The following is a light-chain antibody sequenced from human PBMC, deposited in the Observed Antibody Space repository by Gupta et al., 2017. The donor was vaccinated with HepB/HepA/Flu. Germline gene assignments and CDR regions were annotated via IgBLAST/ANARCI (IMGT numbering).Light chain of an antibody. J-gene: IGLJ2*01. CDR3: PSADRSSTYWV. Sequence: SYELTQPPSVSVSPGQTARITCSGDALPKQYAYWYQQKPGEAPVMVIYKDRERPSGIADRFSCSCSWTTVTSIIRAVQAEDEEDYYCPSADRSSTYWVFGGGTKLTVL. V-gene: IGLV3-25*03. CDR1: ALPKQY. CDR2: KDR.